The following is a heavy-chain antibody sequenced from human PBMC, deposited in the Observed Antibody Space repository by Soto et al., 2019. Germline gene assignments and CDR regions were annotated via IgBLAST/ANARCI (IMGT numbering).Heavy chain of an antibody. Sequence: QVQLVESGGGVVQPGTSLRLACAASGFTLSNIGMQWVRQAPGKGLARVAVISAGGNTTYYADSVKGRFTISRDTSKSTLFLQMNSLRTEDTAVYYCAKESGGERYAAYFDLWGQGTLVTVSA. J-gene: IGHJ4*02. CDR3: AKESGGERYAAYFDL. CDR1: GFTLSNIG. CDR2: ISAGGNTT. V-gene: IGHV3-30*18. D-gene: IGHD2-21*01.